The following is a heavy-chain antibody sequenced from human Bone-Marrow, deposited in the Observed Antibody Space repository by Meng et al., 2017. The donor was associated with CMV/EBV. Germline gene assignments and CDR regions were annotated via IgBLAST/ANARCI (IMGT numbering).Heavy chain of an antibody. CDR1: GFTFSSYW. J-gene: IGHJ4*02. CDR2: IKQDGSEK. V-gene: IGHV3-7*01. Sequence: GECLKISCAASGFTFSSYWMSWVRQAPGKGLEWVANIKQDGSEKYYVDSVKGRFTISRDNAKNSLYLQMNSLRAEDTAVYYCARVGGAFDYWGQGTLVTVSS. CDR3: ARVGGAFDY. D-gene: IGHD3-16*01.